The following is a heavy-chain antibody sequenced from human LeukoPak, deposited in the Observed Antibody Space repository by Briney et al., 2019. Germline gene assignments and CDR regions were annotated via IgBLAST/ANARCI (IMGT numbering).Heavy chain of an antibody. CDR2: IRSKAYGGTT. Sequence: GRSLRLSCTASGITFGDYAMSWVRQAPGKGLEWVGFIRSKAYGGTTEYAASVKGRFTISRDDSKSIAYLQMNSLKTEDTAVYYCTTRIAVAGLFFDYWGQGTLVTVSS. V-gene: IGHV3-49*04. D-gene: IGHD6-19*01. J-gene: IGHJ4*02. CDR3: TTRIAVAGLFFDY. CDR1: GITFGDYA.